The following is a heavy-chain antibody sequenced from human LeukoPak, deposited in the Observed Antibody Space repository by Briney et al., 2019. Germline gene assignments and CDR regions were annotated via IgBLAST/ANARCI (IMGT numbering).Heavy chain of an antibody. D-gene: IGHD2-15*01. CDR1: GFTFSSYA. V-gene: IGHV3-23*01. CDR2: ISGSGGST. Sequence: PGGSLRLSCAASGFTFSSYAMSWVRQAPGKGLEWVSGISGSGGSTYNADSVRGRFTTSRDNSKNTLYLQMSSLRAEDTAVYYCAKTRDIVVVVAAPFDYWGQGTLVTVSS. CDR3: AKTRDIVVVVAAPFDY. J-gene: IGHJ4*02.